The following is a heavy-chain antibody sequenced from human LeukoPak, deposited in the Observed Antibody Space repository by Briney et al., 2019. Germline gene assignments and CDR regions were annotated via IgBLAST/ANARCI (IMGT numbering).Heavy chain of an antibody. V-gene: IGHV1-46*01. D-gene: IGHD2-21*02. J-gene: IGHJ4*02. CDR1: GYTFTSYY. CDR3: ARTQRRHIVVVTATPSFGNYYFDY. Sequence: ASVKVSCKASGYTFTSYYMHWVRQAPGQGLEWMGIINPSGGSTSYAQKFQGRVTMTRDASTSTVYMELSSLRSEDTAVYYCARTQRRHIVVVTATPSFGNYYFDYWGQGTLVTVSS. CDR2: INPSGGST.